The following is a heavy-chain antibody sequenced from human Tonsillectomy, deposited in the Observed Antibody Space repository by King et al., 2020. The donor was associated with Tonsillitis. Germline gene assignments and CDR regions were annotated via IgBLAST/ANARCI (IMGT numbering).Heavy chain of an antibody. Sequence: VQLQQWGAGLLKPSETLSLTCGVYGGSFSGYYWSWIRQPPGKGLEWIGEINHSGSTNYNPSLKSRVTISVDTSKNQFSLKLSSVTAADTAVYYCGIGRGVPPGPSLRWFDPWGQGTLVTVSS. CDR1: GGSFSGYY. J-gene: IGHJ5*02. CDR3: GIGRGVPPGPSLRWFDP. V-gene: IGHV4-34*01. D-gene: IGHD4/OR15-4a*01. CDR2: INHSGST.